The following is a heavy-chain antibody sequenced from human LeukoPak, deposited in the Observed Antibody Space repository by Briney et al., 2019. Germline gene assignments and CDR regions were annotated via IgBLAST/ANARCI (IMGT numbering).Heavy chain of an antibody. V-gene: IGHV4-39*01. D-gene: IGHD3-10*01. Sequence: SETLSLTCTVSGGSISSSSYYWGWIRQPPGKGLEWIGSIYYSGSTYYNPSLKSRVTISVDTSKNQFSLKLSSVTAADTAVYYCARLGSGMTHYYYYMDVWGNGTTVTVFS. CDR2: IYYSGST. CDR3: ARLGSGMTHYYYYMDV. CDR1: GGSISSSSYY. J-gene: IGHJ6*03.